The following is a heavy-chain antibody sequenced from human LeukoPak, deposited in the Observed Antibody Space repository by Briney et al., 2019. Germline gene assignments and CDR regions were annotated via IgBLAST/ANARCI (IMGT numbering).Heavy chain of an antibody. CDR1: GFTFSSYA. D-gene: IGHD2-21*01. J-gene: IGHJ5*02. V-gene: IGHV3-74*01. CDR3: ARDGVEFYNWFDP. CDR2: INSDGSST. Sequence: GGSLRLSCAASGFTFSSYAMSRVRQAPGKGLVWVSRINSDGSSTTYADSVKGRFTISRDNAKNTLYLQMNSLRAEDTAVYYCARDGVEFYNWFDPWGQGTLVTVSS.